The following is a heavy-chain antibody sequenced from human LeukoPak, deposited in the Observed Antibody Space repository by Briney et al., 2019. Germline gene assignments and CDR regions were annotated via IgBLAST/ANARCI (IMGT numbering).Heavy chain of an antibody. CDR2: INSGGSVI. D-gene: IGHD3-16*01. Sequence: GGSLTLSCIASGCTFNTYLMNWVRQAPGKGLEWLSCINSGGSVIYYAASLKGRFTIPRGDAMNSVFLQMSGLAVDDPAVYYCARKRVADPGDDMSFGGTLFDSWGQGTLVIVSS. V-gene: IGHV3-48*03. CDR1: GCTFNTYL. J-gene: IGHJ4*02. CDR3: ARKRVADPGDDMSFGGTLFDS.